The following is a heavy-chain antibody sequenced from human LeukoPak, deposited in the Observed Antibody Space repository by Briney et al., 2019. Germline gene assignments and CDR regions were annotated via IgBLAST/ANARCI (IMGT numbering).Heavy chain of an antibody. D-gene: IGHD3-3*01. CDR1: GGSISSYY. CDR3: ARVDFWSGYPDY. V-gene: IGHV4-59*01. J-gene: IGHJ4*02. Sequence: SETLSLTCTVSGGSISSYYWSWIRQPPGKGLEWIGYIYYSGSTNHNPSLKSRVTISVDTSKNQFSLKLSSVTAADTAVYYCARVDFWSGYPDYWGQGTLVTVSS. CDR2: IYYSGST.